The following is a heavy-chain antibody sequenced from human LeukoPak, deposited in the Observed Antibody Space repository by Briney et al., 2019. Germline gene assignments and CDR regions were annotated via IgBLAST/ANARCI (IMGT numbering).Heavy chain of an antibody. Sequence: SQTLSLTCTVSGGSISSGGYYWSWIRQPPGKGLEWIGYIYHSGSTYYNPSLKSRVTISVDRSKNQFSLKLSSVTAADTAVYYCARERYSGYDPGDYWGQGTLVTVSS. CDR2: IYHSGST. J-gene: IGHJ4*02. V-gene: IGHV4-30-2*01. D-gene: IGHD5-12*01. CDR3: ARERYSGYDPGDY. CDR1: GGSISSGGYY.